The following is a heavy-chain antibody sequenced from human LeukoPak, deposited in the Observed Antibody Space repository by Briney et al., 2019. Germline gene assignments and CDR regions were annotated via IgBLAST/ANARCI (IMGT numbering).Heavy chain of an antibody. CDR2: IDPSDSDT. J-gene: IGHJ3*02. D-gene: IGHD3-10*01. Sequence: GESLKISSKGSVYSFTSYWISWVRQMPGKGLEWMGRIDPSDSDTNSSPSFQGHATISADKSISTAYLQWSRLKASDTAMYYCARLRLLWFGESHNDAFDIWGQGTMVTVSS. V-gene: IGHV5-10-1*01. CDR1: VYSFTSYW. CDR3: ARLRLLWFGESHNDAFDI.